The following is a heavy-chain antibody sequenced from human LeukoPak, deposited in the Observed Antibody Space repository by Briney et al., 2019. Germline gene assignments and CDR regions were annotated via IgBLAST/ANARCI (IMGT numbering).Heavy chain of an antibody. CDR3: AKKGVGGYSYGYPLYYFDY. Sequence: PGGSLRLSCAASGFTFSSYAMSWVRQAPGKGLEWVSAISGSGGSTYYADSVKGRFTISRDNSKNTLYLQMNSLRAEDTAVYYCAKKGVGGYSYGYPLYYFDYWGQGTLVTVSS. D-gene: IGHD5-18*01. J-gene: IGHJ4*02. V-gene: IGHV3-23*01. CDR2: ISGSGGST. CDR1: GFTFSSYA.